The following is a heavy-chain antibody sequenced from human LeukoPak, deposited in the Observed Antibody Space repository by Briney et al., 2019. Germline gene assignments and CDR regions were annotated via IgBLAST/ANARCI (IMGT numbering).Heavy chain of an antibody. CDR1: GFTFSIHA. Sequence: GGSLRLSCAASGFTFSIHAMNWVRQAPGKGLEWVSVITGNSVNTFYAVSVKGRFTISRDNSKNTLYMYMNSLRAEDAAVYYCVKAASGGWYDTNFDYWGQGTLVTVSS. D-gene: IGHD6-19*01. V-gene: IGHV3-23*01. J-gene: IGHJ4*02. CDR3: VKAASGGWYDTNFDY. CDR2: ITGNSVNT.